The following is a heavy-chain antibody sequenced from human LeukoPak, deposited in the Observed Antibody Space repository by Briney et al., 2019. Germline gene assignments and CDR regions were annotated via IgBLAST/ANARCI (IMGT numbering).Heavy chain of an antibody. CDR2: IYSGGNT. J-gene: IGHJ4*02. CDR3: ARAPLHYDSSGYYPLDY. D-gene: IGHD3-22*01. V-gene: IGHV3-53*01. CDR1: GFTVSSNY. Sequence: GGSLRLSCAASGFTVSSNYMSWVRQAPGKGLEWVSVIYSGGNTYYADSVKGRFTISRDNSKNTLYLQMNGLRAEDTAVYYCARAPLHYDSSGYYPLDYWGQGTLVTVSS.